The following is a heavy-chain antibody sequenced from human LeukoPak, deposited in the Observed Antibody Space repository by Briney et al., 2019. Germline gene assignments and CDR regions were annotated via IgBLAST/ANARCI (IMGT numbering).Heavy chain of an antibody. D-gene: IGHD1-26*01. V-gene: IGHV4-39*01. CDR1: GGSISSSSYY. CDR2: IYYSGST. J-gene: IGHJ4*02. CDR3: ARGYSGSYWGY. Sequence: SETLSLTCTVSGGSISSSSYYWGWIRQPPGKGLEWIGSIYYSGSTYYNPSLKSRVTISVDTSKNQFSLKLSSVTAADTAVYYCARGYSGSYWGYWGQGTLVTVSS.